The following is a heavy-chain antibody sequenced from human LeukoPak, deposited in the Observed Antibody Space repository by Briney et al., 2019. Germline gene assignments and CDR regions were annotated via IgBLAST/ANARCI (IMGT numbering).Heavy chain of an antibody. D-gene: IGHD4-17*01. CDR2: IYSGGNT. Sequence: GGSLRLSCAASGFTVSSNYMSWVRQAPGKGLEWVSVIYSGGNTYYADSVRGRITISRDNSQNTLYLQMNSLRAEDTAVYYCARYYGDYDHPGPFDYWGQGTLVTVSS. J-gene: IGHJ4*02. CDR1: GFTVSSNY. V-gene: IGHV3-53*01. CDR3: ARYYGDYDHPGPFDY.